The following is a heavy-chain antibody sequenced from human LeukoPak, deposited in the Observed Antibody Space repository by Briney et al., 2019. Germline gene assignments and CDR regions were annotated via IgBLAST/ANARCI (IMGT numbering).Heavy chain of an antibody. D-gene: IGHD1-1*01. J-gene: IGHJ4*02. CDR3: AKDFRTGTMSPLGY. CDR2: IWYDGSNK. V-gene: IGHV3-33*06. Sequence: GGSLRLSCAASGFTFSSHGMHWVRQAPGKGREGVAVIWYDGSNKYYADSVNGRFTISRDNSKNTLYLQMNRLRAEDTAVYYCAKDFRTGTMSPLGYWGQGTLVTVSS. CDR1: GFTFSSHG.